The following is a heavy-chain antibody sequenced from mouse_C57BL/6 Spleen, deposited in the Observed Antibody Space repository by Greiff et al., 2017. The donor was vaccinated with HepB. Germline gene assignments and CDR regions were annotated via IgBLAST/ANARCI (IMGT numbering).Heavy chain of an antibody. V-gene: IGHV1-55*01. D-gene: IGHD2-2*01. Sequence: QVQLQQPGAELVKPGASVKMSCKASGYTFTSYWITWVKQRPGQGLEWIGDIYPGSGSTNYNEKFKSKATLTVDTSSSTAYMQLSSLTSEDSAVYYCASGGYYYGYPLYFDYWGQGTTLTVSS. CDR2: IYPGSGST. CDR1: GYTFTSYW. J-gene: IGHJ2*01. CDR3: ASGGYYYGYPLYFDY.